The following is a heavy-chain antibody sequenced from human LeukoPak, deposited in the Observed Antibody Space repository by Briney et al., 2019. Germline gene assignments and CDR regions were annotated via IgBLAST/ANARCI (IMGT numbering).Heavy chain of an antibody. CDR3: ATNPAALRYFDWLSRFDY. CDR1: GFTFSRYG. Sequence: GGSLRLSCAASGFTFSRYGMSWVRQAPGKGLEWVSGISGSGGSTYYADSVKGRFTISRDNAKNTLYLHMNSLRAEDTAIYYCATNPAALRYFDWLSRFDYWGQGTLVTVSS. J-gene: IGHJ4*02. V-gene: IGHV3-23*01. CDR2: ISGSGGST. D-gene: IGHD3-9*01.